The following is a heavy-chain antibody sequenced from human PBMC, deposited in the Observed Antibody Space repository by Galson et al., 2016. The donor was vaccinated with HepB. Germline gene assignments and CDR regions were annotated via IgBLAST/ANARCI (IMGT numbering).Heavy chain of an antibody. CDR2: ISHDGSNK. D-gene: IGHD2-21*02. Sequence: SLRLSCAASGFNFGSYAMHWVRQAPGKGLEWVAVISHDGSNKYYAESLKGRLTISRDNSNNTLFLEMNRLRAEDTAVYYCANEYDAFFGGACYPDYFGYWGQGTLVTVSS. J-gene: IGHJ4*02. CDR1: GFNFGSYA. CDR3: ANEYDAFFGGACYPDYFGY. V-gene: IGHV3-30*18.